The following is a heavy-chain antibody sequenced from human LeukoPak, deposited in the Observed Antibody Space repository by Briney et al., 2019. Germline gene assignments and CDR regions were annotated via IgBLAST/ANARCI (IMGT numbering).Heavy chain of an antibody. CDR3: ARDGGYFFDY. CDR1: GYIFSSYW. J-gene: IGHJ4*02. V-gene: IGHV5-51*01. D-gene: IGHD3-10*01. CDR2: IYPGDSDT. Sequence: GESLQISWKGSGYIFSSYWIGWGRQVRGKGREWRGIIYPGDSDTRYSPSFQGQVTISADKSISTAYLQWSSLKASDTAMYYCARDGGYFFDYWGQGTLVTVSS.